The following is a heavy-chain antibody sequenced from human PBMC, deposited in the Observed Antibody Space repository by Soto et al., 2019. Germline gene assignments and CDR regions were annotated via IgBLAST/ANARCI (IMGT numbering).Heavy chain of an antibody. CDR1: GGSISSGGYY. D-gene: IGHD5-12*01. V-gene: IGHV4-31*03. CDR2: IYYSGST. CDR3: ARATRDGYNHYFDY. J-gene: IGHJ4*02. Sequence: QVQLQESGPGLVKPSQTLSLTCTVSGGSISSGGYYWSWIRQHPGKGLEWIVYIYYSGSTYYNPSLKSRVTISVDTSKNQFSLKLSSVTAADTAVYYCARATRDGYNHYFDYWGQGTLVTVSS.